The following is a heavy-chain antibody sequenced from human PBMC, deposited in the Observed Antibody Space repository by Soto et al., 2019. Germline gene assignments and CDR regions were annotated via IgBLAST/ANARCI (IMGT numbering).Heavy chain of an antibody. J-gene: IGHJ5*02. D-gene: IGHD2-15*01. CDR3: ARWTRPQVAATRRWWFDP. V-gene: IGHV4-34*01. CDR2: INHSGIT. Sequence: SETLSLTCAVYGGSFSGYYWSWIRQPPGKGLEWIGEINHSGITNYNPSLKSRVTISVDTSKNQFSLKLSSVTAADTAVYYCARWTRPQVAATRRWWFDPWGQGTLVTVSS. CDR1: GGSFSGYY.